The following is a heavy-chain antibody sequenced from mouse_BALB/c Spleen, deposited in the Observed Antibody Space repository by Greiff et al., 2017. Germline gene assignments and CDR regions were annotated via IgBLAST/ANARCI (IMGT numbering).Heavy chain of an antibody. Sequence: VQVVESGGGLVKPGGSLKLSCAASGFTFSSYAMSWVRQTPEKRLEWVASISSGGRTYYPDSVKGRFTISRDNARNILYLQMSSLRSEDTAMYYCARADYDPEAWFAYWGQGTLVTVSA. CDR3: ARADYDPEAWFAY. CDR2: ISSGGRT. J-gene: IGHJ3*01. V-gene: IGHV5-6-5*01. CDR1: GFTFSSYA. D-gene: IGHD2-4*01.